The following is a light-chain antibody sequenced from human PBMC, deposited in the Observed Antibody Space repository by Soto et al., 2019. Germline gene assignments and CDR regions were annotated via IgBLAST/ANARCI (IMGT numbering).Light chain of an antibody. CDR3: GADHGSGSNFVRV. CDR2: VGTGGIVG. CDR1: SGYSNYK. Sequence: VLTQPPSASASLGASVTLTCTLSSGYSNYKVDWYQQRPGKGPRFVMRVGTGGIVGSKGDGIPDRFSVLGSGLNRYLTIKNIQEEDESDYHCGADHGSGSNFVRVFGGGTKVTVL. J-gene: IGLJ2*01. V-gene: IGLV9-49*01.